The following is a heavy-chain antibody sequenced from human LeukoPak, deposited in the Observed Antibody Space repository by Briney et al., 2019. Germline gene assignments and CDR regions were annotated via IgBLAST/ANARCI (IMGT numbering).Heavy chain of an antibody. CDR2: INPGDGGT. D-gene: IGHD5/OR15-5a*01. Sequence: GASVKVSCKASGYRFARYYMHWVRQAPGQGLEWMGIINPGDGGTTYAQKFEGRLTLTRDTSTATVYMELSSLRSEDTAIYYCATSTTVSTGDYWGQGSLVAVSS. CDR3: ATSTTVSTGDY. CDR1: GYRFARYY. V-gene: IGHV1-46*01. J-gene: IGHJ4*02.